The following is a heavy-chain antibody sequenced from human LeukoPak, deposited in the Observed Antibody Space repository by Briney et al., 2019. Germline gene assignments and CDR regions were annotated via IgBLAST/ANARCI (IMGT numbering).Heavy chain of an antibody. CDR3: ARDDRRYCGGDCYSRY. D-gene: IGHD2-21*02. V-gene: IGHV1-69*04. Sequence: GASVKVSCKASGYTFTGYYMHWVRQAPGQGLEWMGRIIPILGIANYAQKFQGRVTITADKSTSTAYMELSSLRSEDTAVYYCARDDRRYCGGDCYSRYWGQGTLVTVSS. CDR2: IIPILGIA. CDR1: GYTFTGYY. J-gene: IGHJ4*02.